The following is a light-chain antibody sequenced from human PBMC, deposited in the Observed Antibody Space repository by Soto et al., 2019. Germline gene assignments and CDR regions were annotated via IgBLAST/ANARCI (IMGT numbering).Light chain of an antibody. CDR3: QQRSNWPRT. CDR2: EAS. V-gene: IGKV3-11*01. J-gene: IGKJ2*01. CDR1: QSVSSY. Sequence: EIVLTQSPAALSLSPGDTATLSCRASQSVSSYLAWYQQKPGQAPRLLIYEASNRATGIPARFSGSGSGTDFTLTIGSLEPEDFAVYYCQQRSNWPRTFGQGTKVEIK.